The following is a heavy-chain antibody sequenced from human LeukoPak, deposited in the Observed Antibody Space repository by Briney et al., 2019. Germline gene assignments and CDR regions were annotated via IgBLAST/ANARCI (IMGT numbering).Heavy chain of an antibody. V-gene: IGHV4-34*01. J-gene: IGHJ4*02. D-gene: IGHD3-3*02. CDR1: GGSFSDFY. Sequence: PSETLSLTCASYGGSFSDFYWSWIRQPPGKGLEWIGEINHSGSTNYSPSLKSRVTISVDTSKKQFSLNLSSVTAADTAVYYCARVLRPSNIFGVVFKSTDYFDYWGQGTLVTVSS. CDR3: ARVLRPSNIFGVVFKSTDYFDY. CDR2: INHSGST.